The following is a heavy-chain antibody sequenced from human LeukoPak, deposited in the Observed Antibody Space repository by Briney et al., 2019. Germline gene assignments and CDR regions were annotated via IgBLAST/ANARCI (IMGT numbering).Heavy chain of an antibody. CDR1: GGSISRDGHY. CDR3: AREMVRYAFDI. Sequence: PSQTLSLTCTVSGGSISRDGHYWSWIRQYPGKGLESIGSVSSSGTTTYNPSLKSRVTISLDTSQNQFSLNLRSLTAADTAVYICAREMVRYAFDIWGQGTMVTVSS. D-gene: IGHD2-8*01. J-gene: IGHJ3*02. V-gene: IGHV4-31*03. CDR2: VSSSGTT.